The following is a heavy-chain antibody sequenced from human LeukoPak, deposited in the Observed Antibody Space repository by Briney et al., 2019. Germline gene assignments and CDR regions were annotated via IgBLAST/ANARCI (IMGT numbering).Heavy chain of an antibody. V-gene: IGHV3-53*01. J-gene: IGHJ3*02. Sequence: GGSLRLSCAASGFTVSSNYMSWVRQAPGKGLEWVSVIYSGGSTYYADSVKGRFTISRDNSKNTLYLQMNSLRAEDTAVYYCARAGCSGGSCYPDAFDIWGQGTMVTVSS. CDR1: GFTVSSNY. CDR2: IYSGGST. CDR3: ARAGCSGGSCYPDAFDI. D-gene: IGHD2-15*01.